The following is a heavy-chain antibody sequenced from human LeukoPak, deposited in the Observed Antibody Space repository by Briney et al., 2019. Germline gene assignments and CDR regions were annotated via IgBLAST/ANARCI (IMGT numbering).Heavy chain of an antibody. J-gene: IGHJ6*03. CDR2: IYYSGST. Sequence: SSETLSLTCTVSGGSISSYYWSWIRQPPGKGLEWIGYIYYSGSTNYNPSLRSRVTISVDTSKNQFSLKLSSVTAADTAVYYCARTVNTAFAYYYYYTDVWGKGTTVTVSS. V-gene: IGHV4-59*01. D-gene: IGHD5-18*01. CDR3: ARTVNTAFAYYYYYTDV. CDR1: GGSISSYY.